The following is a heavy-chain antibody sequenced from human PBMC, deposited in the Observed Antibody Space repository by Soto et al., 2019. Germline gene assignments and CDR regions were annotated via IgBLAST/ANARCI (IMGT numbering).Heavy chain of an antibody. CDR3: AKDRSCLRYFDY. D-gene: IGHD3-16*01. CDR2: ISYDGSNK. Sequence: GGSLRLSCVASGFTFSSYGMHWVRQAPGKGLEWVAVISYDGSNKYYADSVKGRFTISRDNSKNTLYLQMNSLRAEDTAVYYCAKDRSCLRYFDYWGEGTPVTASS. J-gene: IGHJ4*02. V-gene: IGHV3-30*18. CDR1: GFTFSSYG.